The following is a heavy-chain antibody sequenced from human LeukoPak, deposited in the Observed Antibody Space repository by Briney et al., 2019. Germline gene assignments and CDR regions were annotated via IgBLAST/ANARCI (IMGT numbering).Heavy chain of an antibody. Sequence: PGGSLRLSCAASGFTFSDYYMSWIRQAPGKGLEWVSYISSSGSTIYYADSVKGRFTISRDNAKNSLYLQMNSLRAEDTAVYYCARDFREDYDILTGYYDYWGQGTLVTVSS. CDR2: ISSSGSTI. CDR3: ARDFREDYDILTGYYDY. D-gene: IGHD3-9*01. CDR1: GFTFSDYY. J-gene: IGHJ4*02. V-gene: IGHV3-11*04.